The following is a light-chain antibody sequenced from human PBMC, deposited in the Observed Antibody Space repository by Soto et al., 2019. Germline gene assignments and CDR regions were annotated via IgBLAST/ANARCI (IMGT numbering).Light chain of an antibody. V-gene: IGKV3D-15*01. J-gene: IGKJ1*01. CDR2: DAS. CDR1: QSVSSS. CDR3: QQYNTWPKT. Sequence: DILLPRSRGTLSLCPGERATLSCRASQSVSSSLAWYHQNPAQAPRPLIYDASSRATGIPARFSGSGSGTESTLPIRSLLSEDFAVYYCQQYNTWPKTFGQGTKVDI.